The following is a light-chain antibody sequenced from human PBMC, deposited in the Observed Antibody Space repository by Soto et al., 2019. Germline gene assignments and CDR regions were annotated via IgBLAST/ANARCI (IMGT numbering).Light chain of an antibody. CDR1: QSVSSY. CDR2: DAS. J-gene: IGKJ1*01. CDR3: QQYGSSPRRT. V-gene: IGKV3-20*01. Sequence: EIVLTQSPATLSFSPGERATLSCRASQSVSSYLAWYQQKPGQAPRLLIYDASNRATGIPARFSGSGSGTDFTLTISRLEPEDFAVYYCQQYGSSPRRTFGQGTKVDIK.